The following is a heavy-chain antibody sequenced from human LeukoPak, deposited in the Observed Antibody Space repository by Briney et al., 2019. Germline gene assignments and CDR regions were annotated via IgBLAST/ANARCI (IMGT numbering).Heavy chain of an antibody. J-gene: IGHJ6*03. D-gene: IGHD3-3*01. V-gene: IGHV3-48*03. Sequence: GGSLRLSCAASGFTFSSYEMNWVRQAPGKGLEWVSYISSSGSTIYYADSVKGRFTISRDNSKNTLYLQMNSLRPEDTAVYYCAKDGVEDGDFLFYPYYYYMDVWGKGTTVTISS. CDR1: GFTFSSYE. CDR2: ISSSGSTI. CDR3: AKDGVEDGDFLFYPYYYYMDV.